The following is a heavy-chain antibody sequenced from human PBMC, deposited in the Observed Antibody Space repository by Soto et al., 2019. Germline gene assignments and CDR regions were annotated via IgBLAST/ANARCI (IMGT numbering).Heavy chain of an antibody. CDR3: AREGGDTTEMSSSWRKPFDI. CDR2: INRSGST. Sequence: PSETLSLTCAVYGGSFSGYYWSWIRQPPGKGLEWIGEINRSGSTNYNPSLKSRVTISVDTSKNQFSLKLSSVTAADTAVYYCAREGGDTTEMSSSWRKPFDIWGQGTMVTV. J-gene: IGHJ3*02. D-gene: IGHD1-26*01. V-gene: IGHV4-34*01. CDR1: GGSFSGYY.